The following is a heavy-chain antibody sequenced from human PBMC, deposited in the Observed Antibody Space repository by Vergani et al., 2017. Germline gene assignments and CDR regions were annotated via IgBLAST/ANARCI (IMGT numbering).Heavy chain of an antibody. V-gene: IGHV4-38-2*01. J-gene: IGHJ5*02. Sequence: QVQLVESGGGLVKPGGSLRLSCAASGFTFSDYYMTWIRQAPGKGLEWIGSIYYSGSTYYNPSLESRVTMSVDTSKSQFSLKLSSVTAADTAVFYCTRHWAVVAANNWYGPWGQGTLVTVSS. CDR2: IYYSGST. CDR1: GFTFSDYY. D-gene: IGHD2-15*01. CDR3: TRHWAVVAANNWYGP.